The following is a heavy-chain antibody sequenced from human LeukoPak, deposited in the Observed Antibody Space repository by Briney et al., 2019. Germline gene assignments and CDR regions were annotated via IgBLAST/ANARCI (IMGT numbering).Heavy chain of an antibody. D-gene: IGHD2-2*01. CDR3: ARVGKTYQLLGWCRACYYYMDV. J-gene: IGHJ6*03. V-gene: IGHV1-69*05. Sequence: ASLKVSCKASGGTFSSYATSSVRQAPGQGREWMGGIIPIFGTANYAQKFQGRVTITTDESTSTAYMEVSSLRSEDTAVYYCARVGKTYQLLGWCRACYYYMDVWGKGTTVTVSS. CDR1: GGTFSSYA. CDR2: IIPIFGTA.